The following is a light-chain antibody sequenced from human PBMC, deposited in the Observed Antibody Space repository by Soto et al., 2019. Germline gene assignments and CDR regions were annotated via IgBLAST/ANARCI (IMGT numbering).Light chain of an antibody. CDR3: AAWDDSLNGRV. J-gene: IGLJ1*01. V-gene: IGLV1-44*01. CDR1: SSNIRSNT. Sequence: SALTQPPSGSRTPGQRVTISCSGSSSNIRSNTVNWYQHLPGTAPKLLIYSGNQRPSGVPDRFSGSKSGTSASLAISGLQSEDEADYYCAAWDDSLNGRVFGTGTKVTVL. CDR2: SGN.